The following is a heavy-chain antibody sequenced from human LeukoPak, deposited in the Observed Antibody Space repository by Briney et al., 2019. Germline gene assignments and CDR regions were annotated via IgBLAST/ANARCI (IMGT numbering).Heavy chain of an antibody. CDR1: GFTFSGSA. J-gene: IGHJ4*02. CDR2: ISDSSSTI. Sequence: GGSLRLSCAASGFTFSGSAMHWVRQASGKGLEWVSYISDSSSTIYYADSVKGRFTISRDNAKNSLYLQMNSLRAEDTAVYYCAREGPTEYSSSQDYWGQGTLVTVSS. D-gene: IGHD6-6*01. V-gene: IGHV3-48*01. CDR3: AREGPTEYSSSQDY.